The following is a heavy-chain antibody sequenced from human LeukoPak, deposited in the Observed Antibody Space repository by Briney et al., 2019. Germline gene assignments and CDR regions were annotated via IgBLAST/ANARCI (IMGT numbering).Heavy chain of an antibody. D-gene: IGHD6-13*01. CDR1: GFTFSSYG. CDR3: AKDYLVVCSSCRNALYFDY. CDR2: ISYDGSNK. V-gene: IGHV3-30*18. Sequence: PGGSLRLSCAASGFTFSSYGMHWVRQAPGKGLEWVAVISYDGSNKYYADSVKGRFTISRDNSKNTLYLQMNSLRAEDTAVYYCAKDYLVVCSSCRNALYFDYWGQGTLVTVSS. J-gene: IGHJ4*02.